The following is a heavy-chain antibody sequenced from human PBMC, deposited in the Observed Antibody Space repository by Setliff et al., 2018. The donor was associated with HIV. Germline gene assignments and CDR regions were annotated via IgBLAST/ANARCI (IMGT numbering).Heavy chain of an antibody. CDR1: GGSFSGYY. V-gene: IGHV4-34*01. D-gene: IGHD5-12*01. CDR3: ATLKMATIYRDFDY. Sequence: PSETLSLTCVVYGGSFSGYYWSWIRQPPGKGLEWIGEINHRGSTNCNPSLKSRVSISVDTSKNQFSLKLSSVTAADTAVYYCATLKMATIYRDFDYWGQGTLVTVSS. J-gene: IGHJ4*02. CDR2: INHRGST.